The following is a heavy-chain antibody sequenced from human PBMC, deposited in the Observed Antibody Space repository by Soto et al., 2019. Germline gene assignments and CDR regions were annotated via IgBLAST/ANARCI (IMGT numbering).Heavy chain of an antibody. CDR2: ISAYNGNT. J-gene: IGHJ3*02. CDR3: AREYDYGSGSYSRAFDI. CDR1: GYTFTSYG. V-gene: IGHV1-18*01. Sequence: GASVKVSCKASGYTFTSYGISWVRQAPGQGLEWMGWISAYNGNTNYAQKLQGRVTMTTDTSTSTAYMELRSLRSDDTAVYYCAREYDYGSGSYSRAFDIWGQGTMVTVSS. D-gene: IGHD3-10*01.